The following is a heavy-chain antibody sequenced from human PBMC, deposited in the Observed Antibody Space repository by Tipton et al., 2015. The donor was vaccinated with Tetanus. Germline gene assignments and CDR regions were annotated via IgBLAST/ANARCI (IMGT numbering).Heavy chain of an antibody. CDR2: INPNSGGT. V-gene: IGHV1-2*04. CDR3: ARGRIAAAGTAYYYYYYGMDV. Sequence: QLVQSGAEVKKPGASVKVSCKASGYTFTGYYMHWVRQAPGQGLEWMGWINPNSGGTNYAQKFQGWVTMTRDTSISTAYMELSRLRSDDAAVYYCARGRIAAAGTAYYYYYYGMDVWGQGTTVTVSS. CDR1: GYTFTGYY. D-gene: IGHD6-13*01. J-gene: IGHJ6*02.